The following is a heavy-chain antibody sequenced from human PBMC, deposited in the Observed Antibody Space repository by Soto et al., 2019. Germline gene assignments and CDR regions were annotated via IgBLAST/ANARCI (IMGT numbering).Heavy chain of an antibody. CDR1: GFSFRDTC. Sequence: XECLRLSCAACGFSFRDTCMIWVRQAPGKGLEWVGRIRSKSDGETTEYAAPVKGRFTISRDDSANTLYLLMNSLKSDDTAVYYCNTGSPFSGALYDHWGHRTQVTVSS. CDR2: IRSKSDGETT. CDR3: NTGSPFSGALYDH. D-gene: IGHD2-15*01. V-gene: IGHV3-15*01. J-gene: IGHJ4*01.